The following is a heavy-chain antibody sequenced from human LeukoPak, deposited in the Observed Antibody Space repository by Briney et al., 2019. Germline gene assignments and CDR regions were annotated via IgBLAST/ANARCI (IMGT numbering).Heavy chain of an antibody. CDR2: IFSSSIYT. V-gene: IGHV3-11*05. D-gene: IGHD6-13*01. J-gene: IGHJ4*02. Sequence: GGSLRLSCAASGFTFSDYSMNWLRQAPGKGLEWVSYIFSSSIYTNYADSVKGRFTISRDNAKNSLYLQMSSLRAEDTAVYYCARVSGSWDFDYWGQGTLVTVSS. CDR1: GFTFSDYS. CDR3: ARVSGSWDFDY.